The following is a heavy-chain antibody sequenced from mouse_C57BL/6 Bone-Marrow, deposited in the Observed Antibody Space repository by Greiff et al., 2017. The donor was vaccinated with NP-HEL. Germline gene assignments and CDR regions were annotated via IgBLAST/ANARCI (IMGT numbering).Heavy chain of an antibody. CDR3: ARNGDWEDYFDY. Sequence: QVQLQQSGAELARPGASVKLSCKASGYTFTSYGISWVKQRTGQGLEWIGEIYPRSGNNYYNEKFKGKATLTADKSSSTAYMELRSLTSEDSAVYFCARNGDWEDYFDYWGQGTTLTVSS. CDR2: IYPRSGNN. CDR1: GYTFTSYG. D-gene: IGHD4-1*01. J-gene: IGHJ2*01. V-gene: IGHV1-81*01.